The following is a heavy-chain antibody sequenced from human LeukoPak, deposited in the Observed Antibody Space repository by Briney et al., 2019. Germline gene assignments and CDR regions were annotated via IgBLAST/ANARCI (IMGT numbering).Heavy chain of an antibody. CDR1: GFTFSSYS. Sequence: GGSLRLSCAASGFTFSSYSMNWVRQAPGKGLEWVSYVSSSSSTIFYADSVKGRFTISRDNAKNSLYLQMSSLRAEDTAIYYCARVDPMDVWGKGTTVTVSS. J-gene: IGHJ6*03. V-gene: IGHV3-48*04. CDR3: ARVDPMDV. CDR2: VSSSSSTI.